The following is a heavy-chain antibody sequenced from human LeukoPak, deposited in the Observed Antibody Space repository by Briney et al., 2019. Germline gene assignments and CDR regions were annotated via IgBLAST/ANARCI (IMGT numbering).Heavy chain of an antibody. CDR2: INPNSGGT. Sequence: ASVKVSCEASGYTFTGYYMHWVRQAPGQGLEWMGRINPNSGGTNYAQKFQGRVTMTRDTSISTAYMELSRLRSDDTAVYYCARVGTSWVREEDYWGQGTLVTVSS. V-gene: IGHV1-2*06. CDR3: ARVGTSWVREEDY. J-gene: IGHJ4*02. CDR1: GYTFTGYY. D-gene: IGHD2-8*01.